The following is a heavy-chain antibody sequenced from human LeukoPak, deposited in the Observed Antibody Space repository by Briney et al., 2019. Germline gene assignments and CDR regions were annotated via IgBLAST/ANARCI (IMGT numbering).Heavy chain of an antibody. Sequence: GSLRLSCAASGFPFRNYWMQWVRQAPGKGLVWVSRINCDGSSTSYADSVKGRFTISRDNAKNTLFLQMNSLRAEDTAVYYCARHSPYDILTGYPYYYYYYMDVWGKGTTVTVSS. CDR1: GFPFRNYW. CDR3: ARHSPYDILTGYPYYYYYYMDV. J-gene: IGHJ6*03. D-gene: IGHD3-9*01. V-gene: IGHV3-74*01. CDR2: INCDGSST.